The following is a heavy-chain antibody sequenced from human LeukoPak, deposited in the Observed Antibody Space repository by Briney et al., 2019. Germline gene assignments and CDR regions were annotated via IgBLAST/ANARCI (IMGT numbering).Heavy chain of an antibody. D-gene: IGHD3-10*01. CDR2: IWHDGSNK. J-gene: IGHJ4*02. Sequence: GGSLRLSCAASGFTFSSYGMHWVRQAPAKGLEWVAVIWHDGSNKYYADSVKGRFTISRDNSKNTLYLQMNSLRAEDTAVYYCAKDLDPITMVRGVIPYFDYWGQGTLVTVSS. CDR3: AKDLDPITMVRGVIPYFDY. CDR1: GFTFSSYG. V-gene: IGHV3-33*06.